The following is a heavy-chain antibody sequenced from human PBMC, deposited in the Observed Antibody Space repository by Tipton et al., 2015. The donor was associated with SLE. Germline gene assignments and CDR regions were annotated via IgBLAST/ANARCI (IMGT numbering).Heavy chain of an antibody. J-gene: IGHJ4*02. CDR2: INHSGST. Sequence: GSLRLSCAVYGGSFSGYYWSWIRQPPGKGLEWIGEINHSGSTNYNPSLKSRVTISVDTSKNQFSLKLSSVTAADTAVYYCARGEAPLGSSYLFDYWGQGTLVTVSS. V-gene: IGHV4-34*01. CDR3: ARGEAPLGSSYLFDY. CDR1: GGSFSGYY. D-gene: IGHD6-13*01.